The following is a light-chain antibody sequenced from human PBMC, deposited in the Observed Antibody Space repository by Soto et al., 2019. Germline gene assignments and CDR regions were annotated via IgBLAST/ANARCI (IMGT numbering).Light chain of an antibody. CDR3: QQYHTWPIT. CDR2: GAS. J-gene: IGKJ4*01. CDR1: QGVSRK. V-gene: IGKV3-15*01. Sequence: DIVMTQSPATLSVAPGQRVTFSCRASQGVSRKLAWYQHKPGQAPRLLISGASTGAIGIPARFSGSGSGTESTLTISSLQSEDCAIYYCQQYHTWPITFGGGTKV.